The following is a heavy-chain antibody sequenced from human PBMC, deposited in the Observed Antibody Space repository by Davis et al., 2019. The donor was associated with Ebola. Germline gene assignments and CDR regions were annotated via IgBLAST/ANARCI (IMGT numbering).Heavy chain of an antibody. J-gene: IGHJ4*02. CDR3: ARVGYYYDSSGYLDY. V-gene: IGHV3-30*03. CDR1: GFTFNSYG. Sequence: GESLKISCAASGFTFNSYGMHWVRQAPGKGLEWLAVISDDGSNKYYADSVEGRFTISRDNSKETLYLQVNSLRAEDTAVYYCARVGYYYDSSGYLDYWGQGTLVTVSS. D-gene: IGHD3-22*01. CDR2: ISDDGSNK.